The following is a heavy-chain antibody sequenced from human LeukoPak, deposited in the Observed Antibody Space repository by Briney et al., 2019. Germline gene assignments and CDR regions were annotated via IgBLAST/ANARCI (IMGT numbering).Heavy chain of an antibody. CDR1: GGSISSYY. V-gene: IGHV4-59*01. Sequence: PSETLSLACTVSGGSISSYYWSWIRQPPGKGLEWIGYIYYSGSTNYNPSLKSRVTISVDTSKNQFSLKLSSVTAADTAVYYCARGNSYYDFWSGYYGSDDWFDPWGQGTLVTVSS. CDR3: ARGNSYYDFWSGYYGSDDWFDP. CDR2: IYYSGST. D-gene: IGHD3-3*01. J-gene: IGHJ5*02.